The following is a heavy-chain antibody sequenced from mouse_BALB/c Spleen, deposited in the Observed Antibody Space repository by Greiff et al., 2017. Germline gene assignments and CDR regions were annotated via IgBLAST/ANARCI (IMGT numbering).Heavy chain of an antibody. CDR3: AREGTTGYFDV. D-gene: IGHD1-1*01. V-gene: IGHV2-2*02. Sequence: VKLVESGPGLVAPSQSLSITCTVSGFSLTSYGVSWVRQPPGKGLEWLGVIWSGGSTDYNAAFISRLSISKDNSKSQVFFKMNSLQANDTAIYYCAREGTTGYFDVWGAGTTVTVSS. CDR2: IWSGGST. J-gene: IGHJ1*01. CDR1: GFSLTSYG.